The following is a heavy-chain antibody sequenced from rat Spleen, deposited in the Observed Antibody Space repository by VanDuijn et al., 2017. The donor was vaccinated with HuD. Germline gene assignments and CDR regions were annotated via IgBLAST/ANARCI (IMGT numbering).Heavy chain of an antibody. CDR3: TRLGDTHYGYNPLDA. CDR1: GFTLSDYY. D-gene: IGHD1-9*01. J-gene: IGHJ4*01. Sequence: EVQLVESGGGLVQPGRSLKLSCAASGFTLSDYYMAWVRQAPEKGLEWVATISTSGSNTFYPDSVKGRFTISRDNAKSSLYLQMSSLKSEDTATYYCTRLGDTHYGYNPLDAWGQGASVTVSS. V-gene: IGHV5-25*01. CDR2: ISTSGSNT.